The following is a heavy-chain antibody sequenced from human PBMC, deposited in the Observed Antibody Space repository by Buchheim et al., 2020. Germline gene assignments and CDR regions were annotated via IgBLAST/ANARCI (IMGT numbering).Heavy chain of an antibody. J-gene: IGHJ5*02. D-gene: IGHD2-21*02. V-gene: IGHV4-4*02. Sequence: QVQLQESGPGLVKPSGTLSLTCAVSGGSISSSNWWSGVRQPPGKGLEWIGEIYHSGSTNYNPSLKRRVTISEDKSKNQYTLKLSSVTAADTAVYYCARERVVVTAIERQRWFDPWGQGTL. CDR1: GGSISSSNW. CDR2: IYHSGST. CDR3: ARERVVVTAIERQRWFDP.